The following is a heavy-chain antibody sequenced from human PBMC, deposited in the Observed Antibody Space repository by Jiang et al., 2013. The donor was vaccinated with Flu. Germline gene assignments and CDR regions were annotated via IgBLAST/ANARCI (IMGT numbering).Heavy chain of an antibody. CDR1: GYSFTSYW. Sequence: GAEVKKPGESLRISCKGSGYSFTSYWISWVRQMPGKGLEWMGRIDPSDSYTNYSPSFQGHVTISADKSISTAYLQWSSLKASDTAMYYCARRKVAGTFDYYYYGMDVWGKGPRSPSPQ. J-gene: IGHJ6*04. CDR3: ARRKVAGTFDYYYYGMDV. CDR2: IDPSDSYT. D-gene: IGHD6-19*01. V-gene: IGHV5-10-1*01.